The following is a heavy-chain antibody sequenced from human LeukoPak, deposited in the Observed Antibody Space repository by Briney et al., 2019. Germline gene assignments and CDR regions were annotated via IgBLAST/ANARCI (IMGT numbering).Heavy chain of an antibody. Sequence: SSETLSLTCAVYGGSFSGYYWSWIRQPPGKGLEWIGEINHSGSTNYNPSLKSRVTISVDTSKNQFSLKLSSVTAADTAVYYCVRDFRFLEDYWGQGTLVTVSS. CDR2: INHSGST. V-gene: IGHV4-34*01. CDR1: GGSFSGYY. D-gene: IGHD3-3*01. CDR3: VRDFRFLEDY. J-gene: IGHJ4*02.